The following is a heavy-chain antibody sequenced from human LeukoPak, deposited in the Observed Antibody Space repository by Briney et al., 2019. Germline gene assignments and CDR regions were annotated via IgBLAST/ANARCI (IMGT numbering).Heavy chain of an antibody. Sequence: SETLSLTCTVSGGSISSYYWSWIRQPPGKGLEWIGYLYYSGSTNYNPSLKSRVTISVDTSKIQFSLKLSSVTAADTAVYYCARGINRYCSGGSCQGGFDYWGQGTLVTVSS. CDR1: GGSISSYY. J-gene: IGHJ4*02. D-gene: IGHD2-15*01. CDR2: LYYSGST. CDR3: ARGINRYCSGGSCQGGFDY. V-gene: IGHV4-59*01.